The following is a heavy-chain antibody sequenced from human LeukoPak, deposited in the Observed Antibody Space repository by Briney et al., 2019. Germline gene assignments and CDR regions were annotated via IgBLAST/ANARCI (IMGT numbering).Heavy chain of an antibody. J-gene: IGHJ4*02. CDR2: TYYSGRT. D-gene: IGHD3-22*01. Sequence: SETLSLTCTVSGASVTSSSYIWDWIRQPPGKGLEWIGATYYSGRTYYNPSLKSRVTISVDTSKNQISLKLTSVTAADTAVYYCARRPTGGDSGGFGWGQGALVTVSS. V-gene: IGHV4-39*07. CDR3: ARRPTGGDSGGFG. CDR1: GASVTSSSYI.